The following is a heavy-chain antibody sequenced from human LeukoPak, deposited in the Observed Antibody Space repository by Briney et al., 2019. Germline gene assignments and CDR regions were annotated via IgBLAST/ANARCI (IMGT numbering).Heavy chain of an antibody. CDR2: INPARNT. Sequence: PGGSLRLSCAASGFSFPNYATAWVRQAPGKGLEWVSTINPARNTYYADSVKGRFTISRDNSKNTLYLQMNSLRAEDTAVYYCAKDQDYGDYFDYWGQGTLVTVSS. J-gene: IGHJ4*02. CDR3: AKDQDYGDYFDY. CDR1: GFSFPNYA. D-gene: IGHD4-17*01. V-gene: IGHV3-23*01.